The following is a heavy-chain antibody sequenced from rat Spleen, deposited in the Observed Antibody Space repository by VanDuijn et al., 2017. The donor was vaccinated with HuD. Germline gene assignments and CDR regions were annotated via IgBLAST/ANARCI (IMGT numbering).Heavy chain of an antibody. J-gene: IGHJ3*01. CDR3: ARNDGTYYYRFAY. CDR2: INSAGST. V-gene: IGHV3-3*01. Sequence: EGQLQESGPGLVKPSQSLSLTCSVTGYSIISSYRWTWIRNFPGNKLEWMGFINSAGSTNYNPSLKSRISITRDTSKNQFFLQVNSVTTEDTATYYCARNDGTYYYRFAYWGQGTLVTVSS. D-gene: IGHD1-12*02. CDR1: GYSIISSYR.